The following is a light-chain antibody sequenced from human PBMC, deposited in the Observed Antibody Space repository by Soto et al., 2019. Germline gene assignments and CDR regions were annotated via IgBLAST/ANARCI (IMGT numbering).Light chain of an antibody. Sequence: EIVFTQSPGTLSLSPGERATLSCRASQSVRNNYLSWYQHRPGLAPRVLIYDASSRATGIPGRFSGSGSGTDFTLIISRLEPDDFAVYYCQYYDKLAKAITFGQGTRLEIK. V-gene: IGKV3-20*01. CDR3: QYYDKLAKAIT. CDR1: QSVRNNY. CDR2: DAS. J-gene: IGKJ5*01.